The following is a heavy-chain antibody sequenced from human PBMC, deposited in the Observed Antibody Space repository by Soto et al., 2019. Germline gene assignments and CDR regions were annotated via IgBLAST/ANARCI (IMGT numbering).Heavy chain of an antibody. J-gene: IGHJ5*02. CDR2: IYYSGST. CDR1: GGSISSGGYY. Sequence: PSETLSLTCTVSGGSISSGGYYWSWIRQHPGKGLEWIGYIYYSGSTYYNPPLKSRVTISVDTSKNQFSLKLSSVTAADTAVYYCARERDGYCSGGSCYSDWFDPWGQGTLVTVSS. CDR3: ARERDGYCSGGSCYSDWFDP. D-gene: IGHD2-15*01. V-gene: IGHV4-31*03.